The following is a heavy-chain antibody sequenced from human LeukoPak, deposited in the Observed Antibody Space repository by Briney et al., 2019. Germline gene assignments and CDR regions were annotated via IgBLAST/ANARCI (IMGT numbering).Heavy chain of an antibody. CDR1: GGSINNYY. V-gene: IGHV4-4*07. D-gene: IGHD3-9*01. CDR2: IYSSGKT. J-gene: IGHJ4*02. CDR3: ARTPQGDNYFDC. Sequence: SETLSLTCTVSGGSINNYYWTWIRQPAGKGLEWIGRIYSSGKTNYNPSLKSRVTMSVDTSNNQLSLMMTSVTAADTAVFYCARTPQGDNYFDCWGQGHLVTVSS.